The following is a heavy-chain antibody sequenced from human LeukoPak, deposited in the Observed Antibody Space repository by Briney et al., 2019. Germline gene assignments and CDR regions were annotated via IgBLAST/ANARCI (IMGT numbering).Heavy chain of an antibody. CDR1: GYTFTSYS. V-gene: IGHV1-69*06. D-gene: IGHD6-13*01. Sequence: GASVKVSCKASGYTFTSYSIHWVRQAPGQGLEWMGGIIPIFGTANYAQKFQGRVTITADKSTSTAYMELSSLGSEDTAVYYCARDHGAAAGGVDYWGQGTLVTVSS. CDR2: IIPIFGTA. J-gene: IGHJ4*02. CDR3: ARDHGAAAGGVDY.